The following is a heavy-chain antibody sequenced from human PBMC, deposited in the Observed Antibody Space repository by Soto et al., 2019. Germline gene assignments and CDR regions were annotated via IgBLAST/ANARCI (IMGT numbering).Heavy chain of an antibody. Sequence: GSLRLSCAASGFTFSSYAMSWVRQAPGKGLEWVSAISGSGGSTYYADSVKGRFTISRDNSKNTLYLQMNSLRAEDTAVYYCAKKAVVVPAAIRSGYYSESWGQGNLVTVSS. V-gene: IGHV3-23*01. CDR2: ISGSGGST. D-gene: IGHD2-2*01. J-gene: IGHJ4*02. CDR1: GFTFSSYA. CDR3: AKKAVVVPAAIRSGYYSES.